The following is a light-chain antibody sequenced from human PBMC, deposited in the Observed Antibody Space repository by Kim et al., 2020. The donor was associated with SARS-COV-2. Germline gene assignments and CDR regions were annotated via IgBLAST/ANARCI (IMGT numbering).Light chain of an antibody. J-gene: IGLJ3*02. V-gene: IGLV1-44*01. CDR1: RPNIGNNA. CDR2: NND. CDR3: ATWDDSLDGLA. Sequence: GRWVTISCSGSRPNIGNNAVNWYQQLPGTAPKLLIYNNDQRPSGVPDRFSGSKSGTSASLAISGLQSEDESDYYCATWDDSLDGLAFGGGTKLTVL.